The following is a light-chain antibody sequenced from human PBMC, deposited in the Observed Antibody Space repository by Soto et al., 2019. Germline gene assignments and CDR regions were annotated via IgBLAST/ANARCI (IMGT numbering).Light chain of an antibody. Sequence: EIVMTQSPATLSVSPGERATLSCRASQSVRSSLAWYQQKPGQPPRLLIYGASTRATGIPARFSGSGSGTEFTLTISSLQSEDFAVYSFQQYNNWWTFGQVTKVEIK. J-gene: IGKJ1*01. CDR1: QSVRSS. CDR3: QQYNNWWT. CDR2: GAS. V-gene: IGKV3-15*01.